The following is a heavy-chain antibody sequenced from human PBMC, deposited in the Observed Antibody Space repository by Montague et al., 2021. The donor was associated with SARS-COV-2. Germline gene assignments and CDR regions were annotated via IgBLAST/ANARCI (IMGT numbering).Heavy chain of an antibody. V-gene: IGHV3-7*01. CDR3: ARRNDMDV. CDR2: INQDGSDR. J-gene: IGHJ6*02. Sequence: SLRLSCAGTGFTFSSHWMNWVRQAPGKGLEWAANINQDGSDRRYVDSVKGRFTISKDNAKNSLFLEMNSLRAEDTAVYYCARRNDMDVWGQGTTVTVSS. CDR1: GFTFSSHW.